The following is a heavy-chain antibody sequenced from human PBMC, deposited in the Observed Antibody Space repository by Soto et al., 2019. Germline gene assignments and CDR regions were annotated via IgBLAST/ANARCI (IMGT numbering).Heavy chain of an antibody. CDR1: GFTFSSYA. V-gene: IGHV3-30-3*01. CDR2: ISYDGSNK. D-gene: IGHD3-10*01. J-gene: IGHJ3*02. CDR3: VRDQDSNYYGSGSYDAFDI. Sequence: GGSLRLSCAASGFTFSSYAMHWVRQAPGKGLEWVAVISYDGSNKYYADSVKGRFTISRDNSKNTLYLQMNSLRAEDTAVYYCVRDQDSNYYGSGSYDAFDIWGQGTMVTVSS.